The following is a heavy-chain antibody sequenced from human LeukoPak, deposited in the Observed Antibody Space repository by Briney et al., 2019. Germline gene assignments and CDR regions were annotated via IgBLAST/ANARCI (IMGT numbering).Heavy chain of an antibody. CDR3: ARVHCSSTSCYLTDY. CDR2: IYHSGST. V-gene: IGHV4-38-2*01. Sequence: SETLSLTCAVSGYSISSGYYWGWIRQPPAKGLEWIGSIYHSGSTYYNPSLKSRVTISVDTSKNQFSLKLSSVTAADTAVYYCARVHCSSTSCYLTDYWGQGTLVTVSS. CDR1: GYSISSGYY. D-gene: IGHD2-2*01. J-gene: IGHJ4*02.